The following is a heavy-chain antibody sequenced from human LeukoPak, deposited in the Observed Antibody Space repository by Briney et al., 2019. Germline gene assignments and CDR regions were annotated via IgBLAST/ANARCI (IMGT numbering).Heavy chain of an antibody. CDR3: ARPRRDGYNYGWYFDL. Sequence: ASVKVSCKASGYTFINYYMHWVRQAPGQGLEWMGIINPSGGSTSYAQKFQGRVTMTRDTSTSTVYMELSSLRSEDTAVYYCARPRRDGYNYGWYFDLWGRGTLVTVSS. J-gene: IGHJ2*01. V-gene: IGHV1-46*01. CDR1: GYTFINYY. D-gene: IGHD5-24*01. CDR2: INPSGGST.